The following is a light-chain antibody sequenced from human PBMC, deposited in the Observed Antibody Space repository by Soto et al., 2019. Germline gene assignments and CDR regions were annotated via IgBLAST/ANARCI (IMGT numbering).Light chain of an antibody. J-gene: IGKJ1*01. Sequence: EIVMTQSPATLSVSPGETATLSCRASQSISSSLAWYQQKPGQAPRLLIYFKSTRATGIPTRFSGSGSGTQFTLTISSLPSEDFAVYYCQQYYNWPRTFGQGTKVDIK. CDR3: QQYYNWPRT. CDR1: QSISSS. V-gene: IGKV3-15*01. CDR2: FKS.